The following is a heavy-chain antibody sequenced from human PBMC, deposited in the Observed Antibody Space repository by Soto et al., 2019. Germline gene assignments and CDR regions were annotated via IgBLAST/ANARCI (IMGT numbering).Heavy chain of an antibody. Sequence: AGESLKISCKGSGYSFAGYWITWVRQKPGKGLERMGRIDPSDSQTYYSPSFRGHVTISATKSITTVFLQWSSLRASDTAMYYCARQIYDSDTGPNFQYYFDSWGQGTPVTVSS. D-gene: IGHD3-22*01. V-gene: IGHV5-10-1*01. CDR3: ARQIYDSDTGPNFQYYFDS. CDR2: IDPSDSQT. CDR1: GYSFAGYW. J-gene: IGHJ4*02.